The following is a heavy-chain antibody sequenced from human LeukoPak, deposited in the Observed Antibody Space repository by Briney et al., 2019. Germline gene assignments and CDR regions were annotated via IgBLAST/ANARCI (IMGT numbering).Heavy chain of an antibody. CDR1: GFIFSSYA. CDR3: AKVAHYYEDY. D-gene: IGHD3-22*01. V-gene: IGHV3-23*01. J-gene: IGHJ4*02. Sequence: PGGSLRLSCAASGFIFSSYAMSWVRQAPGKGLEWVSSISASGGYTYYADSVKGRFTISRDNSKNTLYLQMNSLRAEDTAVYYCAKVAHYYEDYWGQGTLVTVSS. CDR2: ISASGGYT.